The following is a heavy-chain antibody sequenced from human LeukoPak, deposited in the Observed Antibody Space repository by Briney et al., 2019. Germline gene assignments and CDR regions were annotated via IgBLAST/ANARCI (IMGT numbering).Heavy chain of an antibody. CDR1: GFTFSSYA. CDR2: ISYDGSNK. Sequence: PGGSLRLSCAASGFTFSSYAMHWVRQAPGKGLEWVAVISYDGSNKYYADSVKGRFTISRDNSKTTLYLQMNSLRAEDTAVYYCARGDHSSGYYPDYWGQGTLVTVSS. CDR3: ARGDHSSGYYPDY. J-gene: IGHJ4*02. V-gene: IGHV3-30-3*01. D-gene: IGHD3-22*01.